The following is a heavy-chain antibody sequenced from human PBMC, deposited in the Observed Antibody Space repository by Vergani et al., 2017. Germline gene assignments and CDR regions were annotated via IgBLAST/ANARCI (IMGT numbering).Heavy chain of an antibody. CDR3: ARHGGSGHFYRLFDS. J-gene: IGHJ4*02. CDR2: FHQTGMT. V-gene: IGHV4-38-2*02. D-gene: IGHD3-10*01. Sequence: QVQLQESGPGLVKPSETLSLTCTVSNYSISGGYFWGWIRRPPGKGLEWIASFHQTGMTYNSPSLKSLVPISVDTSKNLISLKLNSGTAAVTALYYCARHGGSGHFYRLFDSWGEGTLVTDPS. CDR1: NYSISGGYF.